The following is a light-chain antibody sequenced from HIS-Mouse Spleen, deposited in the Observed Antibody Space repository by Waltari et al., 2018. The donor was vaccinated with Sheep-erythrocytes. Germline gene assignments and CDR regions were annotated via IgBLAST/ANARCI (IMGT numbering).Light chain of an antibody. CDR2: EGS. Sequence: QSALTQPASVSGSPGQSITISCTGTSSDVGSYNLASSYQQHPGKAPNLMIYEGSKRPSGVSNRFSGSKSGNTASLTISGLQAEDEADYYCCSYAGSSTWVFGGGTKLTVL. CDR3: CSYAGSSTWV. J-gene: IGLJ3*02. V-gene: IGLV2-23*01. CDR1: SSDVGSYNL.